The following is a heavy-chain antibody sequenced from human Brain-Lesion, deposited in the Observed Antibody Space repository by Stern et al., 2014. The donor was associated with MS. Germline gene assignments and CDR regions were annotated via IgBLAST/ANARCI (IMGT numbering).Heavy chain of an antibody. Sequence: EVHLVESGAGLVQPGGSLRLSCAASGFTFSNSWMHWVRQAPGPGLVWVSRVNNDGRRTSYADSVKGRFTMSRDNAKNTLYLQMNSLRVEDTAIYYCARGERWFDSWGQGTLVTVSS. CDR3: ARGERWFDS. J-gene: IGHJ5*01. CDR1: GFTFSNSW. CDR2: VNNDGRRT. V-gene: IGHV3-74*02. D-gene: IGHD3-10*01.